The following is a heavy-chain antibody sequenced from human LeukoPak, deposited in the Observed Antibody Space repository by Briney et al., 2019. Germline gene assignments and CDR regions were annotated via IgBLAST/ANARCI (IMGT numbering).Heavy chain of an antibody. Sequence: GGSLRLSCAASGFTVSSNYMSWVRQAPGKGLEWVSLIYSGGSTYYADSVKGRFTISRDNAKNSLYLQMNSLRAEDTAVYYCAELGITMIGGVWGKGTTVTISS. V-gene: IGHV3-53*01. CDR1: GFTVSSNY. CDR3: AELGITMIGGV. CDR2: IYSGGST. J-gene: IGHJ6*04. D-gene: IGHD3-10*02.